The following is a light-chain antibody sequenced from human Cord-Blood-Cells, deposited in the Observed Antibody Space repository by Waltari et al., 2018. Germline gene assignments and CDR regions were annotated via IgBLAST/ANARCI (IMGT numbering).Light chain of an antibody. J-gene: IGLJ2*01. CDR3: SSYTSSSTVV. V-gene: IGLV2-14*01. CDR2: DVS. Sequence: QSALTQPASVSGSPGQSITISCTGTSSDVGGYNYVSWYQQHPGKAPKLRIYDVSNRPSGVSNRSSGSKSGNTASLTISGLQAEDEADYYCSSYTSSSTVVFGGGTKLTVL. CDR1: SSDVGGYNY.